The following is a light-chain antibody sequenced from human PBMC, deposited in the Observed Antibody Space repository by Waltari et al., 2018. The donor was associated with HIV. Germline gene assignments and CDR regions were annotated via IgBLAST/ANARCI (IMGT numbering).Light chain of an antibody. CDR2: EVT. V-gene: IGLV2-8*01. Sequence: QSALTQPPSASGSPGQSVTISCTGTSSDIGGYNYVSWYQQHPGKSPKLLIYEVTKRPSGVPDRFSGAKSGNTASLTVSGLQPEDEADYYCGSYTDTNNHYVFGTGTKVT. J-gene: IGLJ1*01. CDR3: GSYTDTNNHYV. CDR1: SSDIGGYNY.